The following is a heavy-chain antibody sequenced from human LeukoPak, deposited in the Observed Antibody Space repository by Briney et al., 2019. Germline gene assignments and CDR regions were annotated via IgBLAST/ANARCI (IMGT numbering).Heavy chain of an antibody. V-gene: IGHV4-59*01. CDR3: ARGSSPLSRRVDAFDI. J-gene: IGHJ3*02. Sequence: SETLSLTCTVSGGSISSYYWSWIRQPPGKGLEWIGYIYYSGSTNYNPSLKSRVTISVDTSKNQFSLKLSSVTAADTAVYYCARGSSPLSRRVDAFDIWGQGTMVTVSS. CDR1: GGSISSYY. D-gene: IGHD2/OR15-2a*01. CDR2: IYYSGST.